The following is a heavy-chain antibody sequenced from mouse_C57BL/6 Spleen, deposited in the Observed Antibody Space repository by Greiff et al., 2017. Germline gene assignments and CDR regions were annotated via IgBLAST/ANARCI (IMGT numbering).Heavy chain of an antibody. CDR2: ISSGSSTI. D-gene: IGHD2-3*01. CDR3: ARRDDGDAMDY. Sequence: EVQLVESGGGLVKPGGSLKLSCAASGFTFSDYGMHWVRQAPEKGLEWVAYISSGSSTIYYADTVKGRFTISRDNAKNTLFLQMTSLRSEDTAMYYCARRDDGDAMDYWGQGTSVTVSS. J-gene: IGHJ4*01. V-gene: IGHV5-17*01. CDR1: GFTFSDYG.